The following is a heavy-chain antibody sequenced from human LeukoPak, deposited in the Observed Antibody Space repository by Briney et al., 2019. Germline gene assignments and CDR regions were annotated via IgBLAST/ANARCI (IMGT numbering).Heavy chain of an antibody. V-gene: IGHV3-74*01. Sequence: GGSLRLSCAASGFTFSSSWMNWVRQAPGKGLVWVSNINSDGSTTNYAESVKGRFTISRDNAKNTLSLQMKSLGGEDTAVYYCARGNYDGKGYWGQGTLITVSS. CDR2: INSDGSTT. CDR3: ARGNYDGKGY. D-gene: IGHD3-16*01. CDR1: GFTFSSSW. J-gene: IGHJ4*02.